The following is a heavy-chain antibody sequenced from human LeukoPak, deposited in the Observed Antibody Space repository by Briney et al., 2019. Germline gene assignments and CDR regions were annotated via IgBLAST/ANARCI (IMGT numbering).Heavy chain of an antibody. Sequence: ASVKVSCKASGYTFTSYDINWVRQATGQGLEWMAWMNPNSDNTGYAQKFQGRVTMTRNTSISTAYMELSSLRSEDTAVYYCARDRPGRYCSTISCYSASPFDPWGQGTLVTVSS. V-gene: IGHV1-8*01. CDR1: GYTFTSYD. CDR2: MNPNSDNT. D-gene: IGHD2-2*02. CDR3: ARDRPGRYCSTISCYSASPFDP. J-gene: IGHJ5*02.